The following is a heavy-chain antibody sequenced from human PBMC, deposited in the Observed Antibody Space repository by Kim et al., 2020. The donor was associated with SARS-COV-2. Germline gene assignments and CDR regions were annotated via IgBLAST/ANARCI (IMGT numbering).Heavy chain of an antibody. J-gene: IGHJ6*02. V-gene: IGHV3-30*07. Sequence: GRFTISRDNSKNTLYLQMNSLRAEDTAVYYCARENEYSSSSLYYYYGMDVWGQGTTVTVSS. D-gene: IGHD6-6*01. CDR3: ARENEYSSSSLYYYYGMDV.